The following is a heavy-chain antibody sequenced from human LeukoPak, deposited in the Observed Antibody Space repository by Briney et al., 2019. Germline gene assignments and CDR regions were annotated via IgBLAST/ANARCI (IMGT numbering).Heavy chain of an antibody. D-gene: IGHD1-26*01. CDR1: GYSFTRYY. CDR2: INPSGGST. CDR3: ARSSAYYNEADI. Sequence: ASVTVSYKTSGYSFTRYYMHWVRQAPGQGSEWMEIINPSGGSTTYAQKFHGRLTMTSDTSTSTVYMELSSLRSEDTAVYYCARSSAYYNEADIWGQGTMVTVSS. V-gene: IGHV1-46*01. J-gene: IGHJ3*02.